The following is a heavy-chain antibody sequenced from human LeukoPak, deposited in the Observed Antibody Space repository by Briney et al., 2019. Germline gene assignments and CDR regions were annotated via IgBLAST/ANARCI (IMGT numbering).Heavy chain of an antibody. J-gene: IGHJ5*02. CDR2: ISSRSIYI. V-gene: IGHV3-21*01. D-gene: IGHD2-8*02. CDR3: ARDIPVGP. Sequence: GGSLRLSCAASGFPFSIYSMNWVRQAPGKGLELVSSISSRSIYIYYADSVKGRFTISRDNAKNSLYLQMNSLRAEDTAVYYCARDIPVGPWGQGTLVTLSS. CDR1: GFPFSIYS.